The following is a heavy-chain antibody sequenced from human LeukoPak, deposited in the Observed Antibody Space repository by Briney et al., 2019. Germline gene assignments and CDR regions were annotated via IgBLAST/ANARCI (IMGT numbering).Heavy chain of an antibody. J-gene: IGHJ3*02. V-gene: IGHV1-18*04. D-gene: IGHD3-16*01. CDR3: AKLRGGIYSSRDAFDI. CDR1: GYTFSING. Sequence: ASVKVSFKASGYTFSINGISWVRQGPGQGLEWMAWISPYNGDTKYAPEFQGRVTVTTDTSTSTAYMELRSLRSDDTALYYCAKLRGGIYSSRDAFDIGGQGTMVTVS. CDR2: ISPYNGDT.